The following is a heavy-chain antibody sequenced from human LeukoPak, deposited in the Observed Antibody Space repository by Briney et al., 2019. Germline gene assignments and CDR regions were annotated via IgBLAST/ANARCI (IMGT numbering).Heavy chain of an antibody. J-gene: IGHJ3*02. V-gene: IGHV3-15*01. CDR1: GFTFSNAW. CDR2: IKSKTDGGTT. Sequence: GGSLRLPCAASGFTFSNAWMSWVRQAPGKGLEWVGRIKSKTDGGTTDYAAPVKGRFTISRDDSKNTLYLQMNSLKTEDTAVYYCTTLPELGYGAFDIWGQGTMVTVSS. D-gene: IGHD5-18*01. CDR3: TTLPELGYGAFDI.